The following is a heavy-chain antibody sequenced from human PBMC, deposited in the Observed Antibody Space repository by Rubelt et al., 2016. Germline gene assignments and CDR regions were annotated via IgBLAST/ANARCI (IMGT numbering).Heavy chain of an antibody. V-gene: IGHV6-1*01. CDR1: GDSVSSNSAA. CDR3: ARSTNGYLDY. J-gene: IGHJ4*02. CDR2: TYYRSKWFY. Sequence: QVQLQQSGPGLVKPSQTLSLTCAISGDSVSSNSAAWNWIRQSPSRGLEWLGRTYYRSKWFYYPPGSVNSRITIHPDTSKNQFSLQLNSVTPEDTAVYYCARSTNGYLDYWGQGTLVTVSS.